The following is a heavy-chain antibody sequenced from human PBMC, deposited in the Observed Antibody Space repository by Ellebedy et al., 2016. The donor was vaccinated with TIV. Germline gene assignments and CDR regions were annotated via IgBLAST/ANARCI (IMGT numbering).Heavy chain of an antibody. J-gene: IGHJ4*02. D-gene: IGHD3-3*01. CDR3: ARDIHVLRFLTYYFDY. V-gene: IGHV3-7*01. CDR1: GFTFSSYW. CDR2: IKQDGSEK. Sequence: GESLKISXAASGFTFSSYWMSWVRQAPGKGLEWVANIKQDGSEKYYVDSVKGRFTISRDNAKNSLYLQMNSLRAEDTAVYYCARDIHVLRFLTYYFDYWGQGTLVTVSS.